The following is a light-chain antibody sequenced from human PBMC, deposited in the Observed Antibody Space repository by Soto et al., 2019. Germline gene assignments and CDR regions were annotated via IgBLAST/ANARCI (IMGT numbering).Light chain of an antibody. Sequence: EILMTQSPATLSVSPGERATLSCRASQSVSSYLAWYQQKPGQAPRLLIYGASTRATGVTARFSGSGSGTEFTLSISSLQSEDFAVYYCQQRSNWPSVTFGGGTKVEIK. CDR2: GAS. J-gene: IGKJ4*01. CDR1: QSVSSY. CDR3: QQRSNWPSVT. V-gene: IGKV3-15*01.